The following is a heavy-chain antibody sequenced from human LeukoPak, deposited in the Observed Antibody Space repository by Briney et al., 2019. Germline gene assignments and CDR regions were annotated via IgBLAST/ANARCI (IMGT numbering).Heavy chain of an antibody. D-gene: IGHD5-24*01. CDR2: IIPIFGTA. CDR1: GGTFSSYA. CDR3: ARDPVEMATIYAFDI. Sequence: SVKVPCKASGGTFSSYAISWVRQAPGQGLEWMGGIIPIFGTANYAQKFQGRVTITADESTSTAYMELSSLRSEDTAVYYCARDPVEMATIYAFDIWGQGTMVTVSS. J-gene: IGHJ3*02. V-gene: IGHV1-69*01.